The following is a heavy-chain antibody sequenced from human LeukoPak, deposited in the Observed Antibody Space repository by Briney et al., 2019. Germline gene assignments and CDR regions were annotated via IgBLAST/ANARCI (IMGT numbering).Heavy chain of an antibody. CDR3: ASLGTGGY. Sequence: TGGSLRLPCAASGFTFSTYGMHWVRQAPGKGLEWVGRTRNKAHSYTIEYAASVKGRFTISRDESKNSLYLQMNSLKTEDTAVYYCASLGTGGYWGQGTLVTVSS. D-gene: IGHD7-27*01. V-gene: IGHV3-72*01. J-gene: IGHJ4*02. CDR2: TRNKAHSYTI. CDR1: GFTFSTYG.